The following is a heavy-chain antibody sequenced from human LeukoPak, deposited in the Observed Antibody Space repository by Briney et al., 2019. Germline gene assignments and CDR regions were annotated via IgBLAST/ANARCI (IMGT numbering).Heavy chain of an antibody. CDR2: ISGSGGST. D-gene: IGHD2-2*01. Sequence: TGGSLRLSCAASGFTFSSYAMSWVRQAPGKGLEWVSAISGSGGSTYYADSVKGRFTISRDNSKNTLYLQMSSLRAEDTAVYYCAKLRVPAATRGAFDICGQGTMVTVSS. CDR1: GFTFSSYA. CDR3: AKLRVPAATRGAFDI. V-gene: IGHV3-23*01. J-gene: IGHJ3*02.